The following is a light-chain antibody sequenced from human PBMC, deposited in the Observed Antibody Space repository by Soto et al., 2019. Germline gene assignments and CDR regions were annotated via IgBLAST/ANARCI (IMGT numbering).Light chain of an antibody. CDR1: SGHSSYA. V-gene: IGLV4-69*01. CDR3: QTWGTGTVV. Sequence: QFVLTQSPSASASLGASVKLTCTLSSGHSSYAIAWHQQQPEKGPRYLMKLNTDGSHRKGDGIPDRFSGSSSGAERSLTISSLQSEDEADYYCQTWGTGTVVFGGGTKLTVL. J-gene: IGLJ2*01. CDR2: LNTDGSH.